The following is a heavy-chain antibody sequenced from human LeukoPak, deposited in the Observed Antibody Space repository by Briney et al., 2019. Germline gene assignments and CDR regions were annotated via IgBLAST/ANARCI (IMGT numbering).Heavy chain of an antibody. CDR3: ARDASGSYYDY. CDR2: INQDGSEK. Sequence: EPGGSLRLSCAASGFTFSTCWMTWVRQAPGKGLEWVANINQDGSEKYYVDSVKGRFTISRDNAKNSLYLQTDSLRAEDTAMYYCARDASGSYYDYWGQGTLVTVSS. D-gene: IGHD1-26*01. CDR1: GFTFSTCW. J-gene: IGHJ4*02. V-gene: IGHV3-7*01.